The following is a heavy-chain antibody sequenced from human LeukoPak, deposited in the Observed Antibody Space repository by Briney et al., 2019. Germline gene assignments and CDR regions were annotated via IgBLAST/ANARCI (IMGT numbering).Heavy chain of an antibody. CDR3: TRCDVLPLDYFDY. CDR2: IRSKAYGGTT. V-gene: IGHV3-49*03. CDR1: GFTFGDYA. Sequence: GGSLRLSCTASGFTFGDYAMSWFRQAPGKGLEWVGFIRSKAYGGTTEYAASVKGRFTISRDDSKSIAYLQMNSLKTEDTAVYYCTRCDVLPLDYFDYWGQGTLVTVSS. J-gene: IGHJ4*02. D-gene: IGHD6-6*01.